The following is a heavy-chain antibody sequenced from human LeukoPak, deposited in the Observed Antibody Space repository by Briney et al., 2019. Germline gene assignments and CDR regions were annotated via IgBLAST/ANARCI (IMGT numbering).Heavy chain of an antibody. J-gene: IGHJ4*02. Sequence: GGSLRLSCTVSGFTFDNAWMTWVRQAPGKGLEWVGRIRKRSDGGTTDYAAPVKGRFNISTDESQNTLYLQLNSLKTEDTAMYYCATGHRGSNLEFWGQGTLVTVSS. CDR3: ATGHRGSNLEF. D-gene: IGHD4/OR15-4a*01. V-gene: IGHV3-15*01. CDR2: IRKRSDGGTT. CDR1: GFTFDNAW.